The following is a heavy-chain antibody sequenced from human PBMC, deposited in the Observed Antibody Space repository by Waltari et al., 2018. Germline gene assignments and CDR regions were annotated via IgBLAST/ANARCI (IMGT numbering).Heavy chain of an antibody. J-gene: IGHJ4*02. V-gene: IGHV4-61*09. CDR1: GGSIRRGSYY. D-gene: IGHD5-12*01. CDR3: ARVWANVDIVATTIYYFDY. CDR2: IYTSGST. Sequence: QVQLQESGPGLVTPSQTLSLTCTVSGGSIRRGSYYGSWIRPPAGEGLEWIGYIYTSGSTNYNPSLKSRVTISVDTSKNQFSLKLSSVTAADTAVYYCARVWANVDIVATTIYYFDYWGQGTLVTVSS.